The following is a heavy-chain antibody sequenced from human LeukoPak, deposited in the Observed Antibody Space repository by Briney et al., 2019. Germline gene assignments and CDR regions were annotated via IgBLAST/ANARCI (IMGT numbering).Heavy chain of an antibody. D-gene: IGHD4-23*01. CDR2: ISSSSSYI. J-gene: IGHJ4*02. Sequence: GGSLRLSCAASGFTFSSYSMNWVRQAPGKGLEWVSSISSSSSYIYHADSVKGRFTISRDNAKNSLYLQMNSLRAEDTAVYYCAREDYGGNSGWDYWGQGTLVTVSS. V-gene: IGHV3-21*01. CDR1: GFTFSSYS. CDR3: AREDYGGNSGWDY.